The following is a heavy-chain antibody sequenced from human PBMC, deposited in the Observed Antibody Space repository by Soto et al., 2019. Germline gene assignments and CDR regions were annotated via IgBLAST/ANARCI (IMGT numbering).Heavy chain of an antibody. D-gene: IGHD4-4*01. Sequence: SQTLSLTCAVYGGSFGGFYWSWIRQPPGKGLEWIGEINHSVSTNYNPSLKSRVTISVDTSKNQFSLKLSSVTAADTAVYYCAGGLMTTVTQLDYWGQGTLVTVSS. J-gene: IGHJ4*02. CDR1: GGSFGGFY. CDR3: AGGLMTTVTQLDY. CDR2: INHSVST. V-gene: IGHV4-34*01.